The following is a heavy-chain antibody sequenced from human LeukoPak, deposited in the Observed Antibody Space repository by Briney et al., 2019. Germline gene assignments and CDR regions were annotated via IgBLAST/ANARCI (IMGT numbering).Heavy chain of an antibody. CDR1: GFTFSTYS. CDR2: ISTSSTTI. CDR3: TRDAGYGDAVRWYFDL. V-gene: IGHV3-48*02. Sequence: GSLRLSCAASGFTFSTYSMNWVHQAPGKGLEWISHISTSSTTIYYADSVKGRFTISRDNAKNSLYLQMSSLGDEDTAIYYCTRDAGYGDAVRWYFDLWGRGTLVTVSS. D-gene: IGHD4-17*01. J-gene: IGHJ2*01.